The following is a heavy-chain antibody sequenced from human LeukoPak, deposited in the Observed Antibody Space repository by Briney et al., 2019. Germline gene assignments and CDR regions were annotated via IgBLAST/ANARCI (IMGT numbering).Heavy chain of an antibody. CDR3: ARRGSSSWYHYFDY. CDR1: GFTFSSYW. J-gene: IGHJ4*02. V-gene: IGHV3-7*01. D-gene: IGHD6-13*01. Sequence: GGSLRLSCAASGFTFSSYWMSWVRQAPGKGLEWVANIKQDGSEKHYVDSVKGRFTISRDNAKNSLYLQMNSLRAEDTAVYYCARRGSSSWYHYFDYWGQGTLVTVSS. CDR2: IKQDGSEK.